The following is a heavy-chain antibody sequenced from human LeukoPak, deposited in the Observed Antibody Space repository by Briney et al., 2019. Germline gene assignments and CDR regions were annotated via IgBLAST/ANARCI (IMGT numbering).Heavy chain of an antibody. CDR3: ARDKDYFDSGGAFDI. J-gene: IGHJ3*02. CDR2: IYYSGST. D-gene: IGHD3-22*01. CDR1: GGSISSYY. Sequence: PSETLSLTCTVSGGSISSYYWSWIRQPPGKGLEWIGYIYYSGSTNYNPSLKSRVTMSVDTSKNQFSLKLRSVTAADTAVYYRARDKDYFDSGGAFDIWGQGTMVTVSS. V-gene: IGHV4-59*01.